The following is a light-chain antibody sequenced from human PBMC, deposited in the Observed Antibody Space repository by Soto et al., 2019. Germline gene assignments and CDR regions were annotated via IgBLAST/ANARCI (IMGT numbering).Light chain of an antibody. V-gene: IGLV2-14*01. CDR1: SSDIGGYNY. J-gene: IGLJ1*01. CDR2: EVS. Sequence: QSALTQPASVSGSPGQSITFSCTGTSSDIGGYNYVSWYQQHPGKAPKLMIYEVSNRPSGVSDRFSGSKSGNTASLTISGLQAEDEADYYCTLYTSSTTNYVFGTGTKLTVL. CDR3: TLYTSSTTNYV.